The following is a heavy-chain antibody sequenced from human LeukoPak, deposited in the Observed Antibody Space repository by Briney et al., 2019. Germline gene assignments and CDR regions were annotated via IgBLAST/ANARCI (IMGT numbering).Heavy chain of an antibody. Sequence: GGSLRLSCAASGFTFSSYGMHWVRQAPGKGLEWVAVIWYDGSNKYYADSVKGRFTISRDNAKNSLYLQMNSLRAEDTAVYYCARMTNYYYYMDVWGKGTTVTVSS. CDR2: IWYDGSNK. J-gene: IGHJ6*03. CDR3: ARMTNYYYYMDV. V-gene: IGHV3-33*01. CDR1: GFTFSSYG.